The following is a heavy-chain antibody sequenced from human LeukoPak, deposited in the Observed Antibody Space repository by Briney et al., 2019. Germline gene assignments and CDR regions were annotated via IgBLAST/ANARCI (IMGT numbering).Heavy chain of an antibody. J-gene: IGHJ4*02. V-gene: IGHV3-53*01. CDR2: IYTAGTT. CDR1: GFTVSSNF. D-gene: IGHD3-10*01. Sequence: GGSLRLSCAGSGFTVSSNFMSWVRQAPGEGLEWVSVIYTAGTTYYADSVKGRFTISRDNSKNTLYRQMNSLRAEDTAVYYCARGPRGPARLDYWGQGTLVTVSS. CDR3: ARGPRGPARLDY.